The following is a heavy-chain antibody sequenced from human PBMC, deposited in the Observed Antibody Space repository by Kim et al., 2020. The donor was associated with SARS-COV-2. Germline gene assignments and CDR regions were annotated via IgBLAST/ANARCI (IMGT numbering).Heavy chain of an antibody. V-gene: IGHV3-23*01. Sequence: YYADSVKGRFTSSRDNSKNTLYLQMNSLRAEDTAVYYCAKGGPLPYYFDYWGQGTLVTVSS. J-gene: IGHJ4*02. CDR3: AKGGPLPYYFDY.